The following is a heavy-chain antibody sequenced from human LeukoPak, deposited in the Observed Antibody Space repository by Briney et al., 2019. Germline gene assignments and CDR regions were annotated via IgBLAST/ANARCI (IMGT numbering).Heavy chain of an antibody. CDR2: INPSGGTT. V-gene: IGHV1-46*04. D-gene: IGHD6-6*01. J-gene: IGHJ4*02. Sequence: ASVKVSCKASEYTFASYYMHWVRQAPGRGLEWMGIINPSGGTTSYAQKLQGRVTMTRDTSTSTVYMDLSSLRSEDTAVYYCARGDYSSSFSSFDYWGQGTLVTVSS. CDR3: ARGDYSSSFSSFDY. CDR1: EYTFASYY.